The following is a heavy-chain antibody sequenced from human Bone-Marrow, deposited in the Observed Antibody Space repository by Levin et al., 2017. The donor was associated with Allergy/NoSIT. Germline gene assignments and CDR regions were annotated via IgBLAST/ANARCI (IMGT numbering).Heavy chain of an antibody. CDR3: AREGLVDIVGTVDY. Sequence: GGSLRLSCAASGFTFSNYWMSWVRQAPGKGLEWVANIKQDGSEKSYVDSVKDRFTISRDNAKNSLYLQMTSLRAEDTALYYCAREGLVDIVGTVDYWGQGTLVTVSS. J-gene: IGHJ4*02. CDR1: GFTFSNYW. V-gene: IGHV3-7*04. CDR2: IKQDGSEK. D-gene: IGHD5-12*01.